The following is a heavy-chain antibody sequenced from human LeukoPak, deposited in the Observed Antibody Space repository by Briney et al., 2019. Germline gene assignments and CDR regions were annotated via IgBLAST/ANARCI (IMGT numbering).Heavy chain of an antibody. J-gene: IGHJ4*02. V-gene: IGHV3-53*01. D-gene: IGHD2-15*01. CDR2: IYSGGST. Sequence: GGSLRLPCAASGFTVSTYYMSWVRQSPGKGLEWLSVIYSGGSTYYVDSVKGRFTISRDNSKNTLYLQMNSLRAEDTAVYYCARDCYFDSCYWGQGTLVTVSS. CDR1: GFTVSTYY. CDR3: ARDCYFDSCY.